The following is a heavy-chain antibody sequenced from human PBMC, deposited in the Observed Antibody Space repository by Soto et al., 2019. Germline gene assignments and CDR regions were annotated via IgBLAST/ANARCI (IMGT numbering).Heavy chain of an antibody. CDR1: GFTVSSNY. CDR2: IYSGGST. J-gene: IGHJ4*02. Sequence: EVQLVESGGGLIQPGGSLRLSCTASGFTVSSNYMTWVHQAPGKGLEWVSVIYSGGSTYYADSVKGRFTISTDISKNTLFLQMNSLRADDTAVYYCAREIGTSLDSWGQGTLVTVSS. V-gene: IGHV3-53*01. D-gene: IGHD6-13*01. CDR3: AREIGTSLDS.